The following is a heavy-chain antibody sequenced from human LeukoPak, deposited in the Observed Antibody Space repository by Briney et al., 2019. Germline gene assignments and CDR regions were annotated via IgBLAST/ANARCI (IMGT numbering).Heavy chain of an antibody. J-gene: IGHJ4*02. Sequence: GGSLRLSCAASGFTVSSNYMSWVRQAPGKGLEWVSVIYSGGSTYYADSVKGRFTISRDNAKNSLYLQMNSLRAEDTAVYYCARERRGYSGYEGYYFDYWGQGTLVTVSS. CDR3: ARERRGYSGYEGYYFDY. V-gene: IGHV3-66*01. CDR1: GFTVSSNY. D-gene: IGHD5-12*01. CDR2: IYSGGST.